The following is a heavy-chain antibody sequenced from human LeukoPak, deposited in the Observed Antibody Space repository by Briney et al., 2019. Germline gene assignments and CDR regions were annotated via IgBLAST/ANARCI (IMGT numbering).Heavy chain of an antibody. V-gene: IGHV4-34*01. CDR3: ARRRGYSYNY. CDR1: GGSFSGYY. CDR2: INHSGST. Sequence: PSETLSLTCAVYGGSFSGYYWSWIRQPPGKGLEWIGEINHSGSTNYNPSLKSRVTISVDTSKNQFSLKLSSVTAADTAVYYCARRRGYSYNYWGQGALVTVSS. J-gene: IGHJ4*02. D-gene: IGHD5-18*01.